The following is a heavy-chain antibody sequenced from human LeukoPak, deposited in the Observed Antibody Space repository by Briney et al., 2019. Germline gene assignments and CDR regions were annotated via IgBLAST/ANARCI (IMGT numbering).Heavy chain of an antibody. V-gene: IGHV1-18*04. CDR1: GYTFTGYY. CDR3: ARGDPSDFDY. Sequence: GASVKVSCKASGYTFTGYYMHWVRQAPGQGLEWMGWISAYNGNTNYAQKLQGRVTMTTDTSTSTAYVELRSLRSDDTAVYYCARGDPSDFDYWGQGTLVTVSS. CDR2: ISAYNGNT. J-gene: IGHJ4*02.